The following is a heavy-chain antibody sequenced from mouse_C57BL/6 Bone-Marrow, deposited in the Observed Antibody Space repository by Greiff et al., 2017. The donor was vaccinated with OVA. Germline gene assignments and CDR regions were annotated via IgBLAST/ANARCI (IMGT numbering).Heavy chain of an antibody. D-gene: IGHD2-10*01. J-gene: IGHJ2*01. CDR3: TNAYYILYYFDY. CDR1: GYTFTSYW. V-gene: IGHV1-7*01. Sequence: QVQLQQSGAELAKPGASVKLSCKASGYTFTSYWMHWVKQRPGQGLEWIGYINPSSGYTKYNQKFKDKATLTADKSSSTAYMQLSSLTYEDSAVYYCTNAYYILYYFDYWGQGTTLTVSS. CDR2: INPSSGYT.